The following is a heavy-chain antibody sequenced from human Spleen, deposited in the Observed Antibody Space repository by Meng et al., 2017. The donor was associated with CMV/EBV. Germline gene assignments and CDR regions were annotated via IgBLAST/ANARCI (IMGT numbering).Heavy chain of an antibody. J-gene: IGHJ6*02. CDR3: ASWASSSYRYYYYGLGV. CDR2: INLSGST. D-gene: IGHD6-6*01. CDR1: GGSFSGYY. V-gene: IGHV4-34*01. Sequence: SETLSLTCTIYGGSFSGYYWSWIRQPPGKGLEWIGEINLSGSTNYNPSLKSRVTISVDTSKNQFSLKLTSVTAADTAVYFCASWASSSYRYYYYGLGVWGQGTTVTVSS.